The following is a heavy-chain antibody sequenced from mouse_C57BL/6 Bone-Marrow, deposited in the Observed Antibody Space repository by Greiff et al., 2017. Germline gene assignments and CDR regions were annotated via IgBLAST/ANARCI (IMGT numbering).Heavy chain of an antibody. V-gene: IGHV1-81*01. CDR3: ARDYYGSSYGDYYAMDY. J-gene: IGHJ4*01. D-gene: IGHD1-1*01. Sequence: LQESGAELARPGASVKLSCKASGYTFTSYGISWVKQRTGQGLEWIGEIYPRSGNTYYNEKFKGKATLTADKSSSTAYMELRSLTSEDSAVYFCARDYYGSSYGDYYAMDYWGQGTSVTVSS. CDR2: IYPRSGNT. CDR1: GYTFTSYG.